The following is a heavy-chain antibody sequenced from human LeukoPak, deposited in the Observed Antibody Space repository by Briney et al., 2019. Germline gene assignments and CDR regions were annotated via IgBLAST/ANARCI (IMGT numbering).Heavy chain of an antibody. CDR2: ISSNGGST. CDR1: GFTFSSYA. Sequence: GGSLRLSCAASGFTFSSYAMHWVRQAPGKGLEYVSAISSNGGSTFYADSMKGRFTISRDNSKNTLYLQMGSLRSEDMAVYYCARAFGAENFDYWGQGTLVTVSS. CDR3: ARAFGAENFDY. J-gene: IGHJ4*02. V-gene: IGHV3-64*02. D-gene: IGHD1-26*01.